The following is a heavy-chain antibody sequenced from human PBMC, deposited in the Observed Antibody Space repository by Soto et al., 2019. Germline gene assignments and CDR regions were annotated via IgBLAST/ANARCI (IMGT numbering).Heavy chain of an antibody. V-gene: IGHV3-53*01. CDR1: GFTVSSNY. D-gene: IGHD2-8*01. Sequence: VGSLRLSCAASGFTVSSNYMSWVRQAPGKGLEWVSVIYSGGSTYYADSVKGRFTISRDNSKNTLYLQMNSLRAEDTAVYYCARDPYGTNQNYWGQGTLVTVSS. CDR3: ARDPYGTNQNY. J-gene: IGHJ4*02. CDR2: IYSGGST.